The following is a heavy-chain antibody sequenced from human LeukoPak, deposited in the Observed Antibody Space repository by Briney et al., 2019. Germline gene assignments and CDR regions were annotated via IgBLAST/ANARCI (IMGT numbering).Heavy chain of an antibody. CDR1: GFTFGDYA. CDR3: ASVYSSTSWDY. CDR2: IRSKAYGGAT. J-gene: IGHJ4*02. V-gene: IGHV3-49*03. D-gene: IGHD6-13*01. Sequence: GGSLRLSCTASGFTFGDYAMSWFRQAPGKGLEWVGFIRSKAYGGATEYAASVKGRFTISRDDSKSIAYLQMNSLKTEDTAVYYCASVYSSTSWDYWGQGTLVTVSS.